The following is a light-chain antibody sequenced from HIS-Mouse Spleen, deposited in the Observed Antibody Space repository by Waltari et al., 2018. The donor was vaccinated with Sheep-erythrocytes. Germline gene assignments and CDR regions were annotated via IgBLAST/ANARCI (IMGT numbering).Light chain of an antibody. J-gene: IGLJ3*02. CDR2: DVS. Sequence: QSALTQPRPVSGSPGQSVTISCTGTSSDVGGYNYVSWYQQHPGKAPKLMIYDVSKRPSGVPDRFSGCTSGHTASRTISGLQAEDEADYYCCSYAGSYTFWVFGGGTKLTVL. CDR1: SSDVGGYNY. CDR3: CSYAGSYTFWV. V-gene: IGLV2-11*02.